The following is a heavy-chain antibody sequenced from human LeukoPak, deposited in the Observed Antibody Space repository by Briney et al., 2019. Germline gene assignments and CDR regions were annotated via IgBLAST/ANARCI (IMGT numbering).Heavy chain of an antibody. Sequence: GRSLRLSCAASGFTFSSYAMHWVRQAPGKGLEWVAVISYDGSNKYYADSVKGRFTISRDNSKNTLYLQMNSLRAEDTAVYYCARDSYDILTGYCPFYWGQGTLVTVSS. CDR2: ISYDGSNK. J-gene: IGHJ4*02. V-gene: IGHV3-30-3*01. CDR1: GFTFSSYA. CDR3: ARDSYDILTGYCPFY. D-gene: IGHD3-9*01.